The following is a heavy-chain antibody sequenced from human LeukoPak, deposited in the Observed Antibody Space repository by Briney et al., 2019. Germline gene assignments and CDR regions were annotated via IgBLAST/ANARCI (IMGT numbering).Heavy chain of an antibody. CDR3: ARVKYRSSWYEGDWFDP. V-gene: IGHV4-39*07. Sequence: SETLSLTCTVSGGSISSSSYYWGWIRQPPGKGLEWIGSIYYSGSTYYNPSLKSRVTISVDTSKNQFSLKLSSVTAADTAVYYWARVKYRSSWYEGDWFDPWGQGTLVTVSS. CDR2: IYYSGST. D-gene: IGHD6-13*01. J-gene: IGHJ5*02. CDR1: GGSISSSSYY.